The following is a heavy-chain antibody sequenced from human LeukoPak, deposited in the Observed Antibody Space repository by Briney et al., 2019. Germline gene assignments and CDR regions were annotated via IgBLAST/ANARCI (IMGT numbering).Heavy chain of an antibody. J-gene: IGHJ4*02. D-gene: IGHD3-10*01. V-gene: IGHV3-30*03. CDR2: ISYDGNEK. Sequence: GGSLRLSCAASGFTFISYDMHWVRQAPGKGLEWVAIISYDGNEKYYADSVKGRFTISRDNSKNTLYLQMNSLIAEDTAVYYCTRGYGSFDNWGQGTLVIVS. CDR3: TRGYGSFDN. CDR1: GFTFISYD.